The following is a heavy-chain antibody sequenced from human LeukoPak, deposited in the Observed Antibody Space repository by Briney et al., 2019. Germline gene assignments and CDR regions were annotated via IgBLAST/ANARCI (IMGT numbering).Heavy chain of an antibody. CDR2: LIPLFGRA. V-gene: IGHV1-69*01. Sequence: SVKVSCKASGGTLRNYAISWVRQAPGQGLEWMGGLIPLFGRAEYAQKFQGRVTITADEPTNAAYMELNFLRSEDTAVYYCASPKENSDYYFDSWGQGTLVAVSA. D-gene: IGHD4-11*01. CDR1: GGTLRNYA. J-gene: IGHJ4*02. CDR3: ASPKENSDYYFDS.